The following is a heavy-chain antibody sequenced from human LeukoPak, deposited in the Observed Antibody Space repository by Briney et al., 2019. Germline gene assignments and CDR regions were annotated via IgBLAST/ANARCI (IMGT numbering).Heavy chain of an antibody. CDR3: AAAGDY. J-gene: IGHJ4*02. V-gene: IGHV3-74*01. CDR2: ISNDGTTT. CDR1: GFTFSNYW. D-gene: IGHD6-13*01. Sequence: GGSLRLSCAASGFTFSNYWIHWVRQAPGEGLAWVSRISNDGTTTSYADSVRGRFTISRDNAKNTVYLQMNSLRAEDTAVYYCAAAGDYWGQGILVTVSS.